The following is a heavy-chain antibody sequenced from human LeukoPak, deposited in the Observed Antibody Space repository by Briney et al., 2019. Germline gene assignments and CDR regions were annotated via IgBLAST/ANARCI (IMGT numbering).Heavy chain of an antibody. D-gene: IGHD6-19*01. J-gene: IGHJ4*02. V-gene: IGHV3-48*01. CDR2: ISSSSSTI. CDR3: ARAPGAVASEFDY. Sequence: GGSLRLSCAASGFTFSSYSMNWVRQAPGKGLEWVSYISSSSSTIYYADSVKGRFTISRDNAKNSLYLQMNSLRAEDTAVCYCARAPGAVASEFDYWGQGTLVTVSS. CDR1: GFTFSSYS.